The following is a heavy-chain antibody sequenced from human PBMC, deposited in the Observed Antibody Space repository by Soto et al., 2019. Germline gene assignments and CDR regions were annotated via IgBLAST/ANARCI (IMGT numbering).Heavy chain of an antibody. CDR3: ARESTAMDHLPGDY. CDR2: IWYDGSNK. Sequence: QVQLVESGGGVVQPGRSLRLSCAASGFTFSSYGMHWVRQAPGKGLEWVAVIWYDGSNKYYADSVKGRFTISRDNSKNTLYLQMNSLRAEDTAVYYCARESTAMDHLPGDYWGQGTLVTVSS. D-gene: IGHD5-18*01. V-gene: IGHV3-33*01. CDR1: GFTFSSYG. J-gene: IGHJ4*02.